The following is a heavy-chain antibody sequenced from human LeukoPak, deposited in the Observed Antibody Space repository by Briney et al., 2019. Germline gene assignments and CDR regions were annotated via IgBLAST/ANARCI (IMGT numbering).Heavy chain of an antibody. CDR1: GCSISTYY. V-gene: IGHV4-4*07. Sequence: SETLSLTCAVSGCSISTYYWSWIRQPAGKGLEWIGRSYTSGSSNYNPSLRSRVTISVDKSKNPLSLKLSSVTAADTAVYYCASRSVSGIDYWGQGTLVTVSS. J-gene: IGHJ4*02. D-gene: IGHD6-19*01. CDR2: SYTSGSS. CDR3: ASRSVSGIDY.